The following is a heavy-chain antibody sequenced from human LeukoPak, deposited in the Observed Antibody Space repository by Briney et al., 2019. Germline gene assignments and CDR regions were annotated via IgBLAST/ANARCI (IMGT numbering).Heavy chain of an antibody. D-gene: IGHD3-22*01. CDR3: ARDRDCYDSSASNGPHAFDI. J-gene: IGHJ3*02. V-gene: IGHV1-46*01. Sequence: ASVKVSCKASGYTFTSYYMHWVRQAPGQGLEWMGIINPSGGSTSYAQKFQGRVTMTRDTSTSTVYMELSSLRSEDTAVYYCARDRDCYDSSASNGPHAFDIWGQGTMVTVSS. CDR1: GYTFTSYY. CDR2: INPSGGST.